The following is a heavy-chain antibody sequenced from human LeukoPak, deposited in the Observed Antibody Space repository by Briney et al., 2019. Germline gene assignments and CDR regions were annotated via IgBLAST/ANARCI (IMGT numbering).Heavy chain of an antibody. CDR1: GGSFSAYY. J-gene: IGHJ5*02. CDR2: INHSGST. CDR3: ARGFSPGLRFDP. D-gene: IGHD2/OR15-2a*01. V-gene: IGHV4-34*01. Sequence: SETLSLTCAVYGGSFSAYYWSWIRQPPGEGLEWIGEINHSGSTKYNPSFKSRVAISVDTSKNQFSLNLRSVTAADTAVYYCARGFSPGLRFDPWGQGTLVTVSS.